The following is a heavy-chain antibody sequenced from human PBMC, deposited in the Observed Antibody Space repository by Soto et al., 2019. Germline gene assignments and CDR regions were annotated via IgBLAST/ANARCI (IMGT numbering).Heavy chain of an antibody. Sequence: GGSLRLSCAASGFTFSSYGMHWVRQAPGKGLEWVAVIWYDGSNKYYADSVKGRFTISRDNSKNTLYLQMNSLRAEDTAVYYCARDVTYDILTGYLGPDYWGQGTLVTVSS. V-gene: IGHV3-33*01. J-gene: IGHJ4*02. CDR3: ARDVTYDILTGYLGPDY. CDR1: GFTFSSYG. D-gene: IGHD3-9*01. CDR2: IWYDGSNK.